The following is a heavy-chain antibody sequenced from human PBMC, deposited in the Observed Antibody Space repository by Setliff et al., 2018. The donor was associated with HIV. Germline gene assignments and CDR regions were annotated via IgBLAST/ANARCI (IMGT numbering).Heavy chain of an antibody. V-gene: IGHV3-33*06. CDR3: AKTTPSSIRSPYYYYMDV. CDR2: IWYDGSNK. CDR1: GFTFSSYS. D-gene: IGHD6-13*01. J-gene: IGHJ6*03. Sequence: GGSLRLSCAASGFTFSSYSMHWVRQAPGKGLEWVALIWYDGSNKYYADSVKGRFTISRDNSKNTLYLQMSSLRAEDTAVYYCAKTTPSSIRSPYYYYMDVWGKGTTVTVSS.